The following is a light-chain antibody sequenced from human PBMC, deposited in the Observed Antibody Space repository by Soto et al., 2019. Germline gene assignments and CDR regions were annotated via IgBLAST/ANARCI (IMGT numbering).Light chain of an antibody. CDR1: QSVSSN. V-gene: IGKV3D-15*01. Sequence: EIVMTQSPTILSVSPGERATLSCRASQSVSSNLAWYQQKPGQAPRLLIYGVYTRAPGIPARFSGSGSGTEFTLTISSLQSEDFAVYYCQQYNNWPETLGQGTKVDIK. J-gene: IGKJ1*01. CDR3: QQYNNWPET. CDR2: GVY.